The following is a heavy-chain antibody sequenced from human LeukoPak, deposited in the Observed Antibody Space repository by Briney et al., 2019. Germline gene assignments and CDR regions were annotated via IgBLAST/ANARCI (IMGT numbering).Heavy chain of an antibody. D-gene: IGHD6-13*01. V-gene: IGHV3-23*01. CDR2: ISGSGGST. CDR1: GFTFSSYA. Sequence: GESLRLSCAASGFTFSSYAMSWVRQAPGKGREWVSAISGSGGSTYYADSVKGRFTISRDNSKNTLYLQMNSLRAEDTAVYYCAKFSSSWSAFDYWGQGTLVTVSS. J-gene: IGHJ4*02. CDR3: AKFSSSWSAFDY.